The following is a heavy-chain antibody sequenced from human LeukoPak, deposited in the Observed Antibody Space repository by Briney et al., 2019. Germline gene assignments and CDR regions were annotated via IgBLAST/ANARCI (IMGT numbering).Heavy chain of an antibody. J-gene: IGHJ6*02. CDR3: ARDWGRSYGSGSYGKIYYYYYGMDV. Sequence: GGSLRLSCAASGFTFSSYSMNWVRQAPGKGLEWVSSISSSSSYIYYADSVKGRFTISRDNAKNSLYLQMNSLRAEDTAVYYCARDWGRSYGSGSYGKIYYYYYGMDVWGQGTTVTVSS. D-gene: IGHD3-10*01. V-gene: IGHV3-21*01. CDR1: GFTFSSYS. CDR2: ISSSSSYI.